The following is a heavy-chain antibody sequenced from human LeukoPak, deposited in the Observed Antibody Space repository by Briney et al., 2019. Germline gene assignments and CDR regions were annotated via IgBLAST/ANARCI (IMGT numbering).Heavy chain of an antibody. J-gene: IGHJ4*02. D-gene: IGHD3-22*01. V-gene: IGHV4-38-2*01. CDR2: IDRSGNR. CDR3: ARSGDYIKEGFDY. CDR1: GYSISSGYY. Sequence: PSETLSLTCAVSGYSISSGYYWGWIRQSPGKGLEWIGSIDRSGNRYYNPSFKSRVTLSVDTSENQFSLQLSSVTAADRALYYCARSGDYIKEGFDYWGQGTLVTVSS.